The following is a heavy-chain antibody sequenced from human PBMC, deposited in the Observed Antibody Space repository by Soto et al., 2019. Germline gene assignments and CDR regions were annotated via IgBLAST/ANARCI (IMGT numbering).Heavy chain of an antibody. CDR2: ISSSGTYI. V-gene: IGHV3-21*06. D-gene: IGHD3-10*01. J-gene: IGHJ4*02. Sequence: GGSLRLSCAASGFTFSTYSMNWVRQAPGKGLEWVSSISSSGTYIHYADSLKGRFTISRDNAKNMLYLQMNSLRAEDTAVYYCARDLGAFNYGSAYFDYWGQGTPVTVSS. CDR3: ARDLGAFNYGSAYFDY. CDR1: GFTFSTYS.